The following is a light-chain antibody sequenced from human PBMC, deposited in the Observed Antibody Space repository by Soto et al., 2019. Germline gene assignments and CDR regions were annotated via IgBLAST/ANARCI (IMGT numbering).Light chain of an antibody. CDR2: ATS. CDR3: QQYYSHPQT. V-gene: IGKV1-8*01. CDR1: QTIDTY. Sequence: AIQMTQSPSSFSASVGDRVTITCRASQTIDTYLAWYQQKPGKAPNLLIYATSTLESGVPSRFSGSRSGTDFTLTTNSLHSEDFATYYCQQYYSHPQTFGQGTKVDIK. J-gene: IGKJ2*01.